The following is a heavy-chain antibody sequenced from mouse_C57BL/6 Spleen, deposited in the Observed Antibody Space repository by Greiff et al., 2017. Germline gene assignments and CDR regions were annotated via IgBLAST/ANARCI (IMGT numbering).Heavy chain of an antibody. CDR3: ASLLLRYFDV. J-gene: IGHJ1*03. CDR1: GYSITSGYY. D-gene: IGHD1-1*01. CDR2: ISYDGSN. Sequence: EVKLMESGPGLVKPSQSLSLTCSVTGYSITSGYYWNWIRQFPGNKLEWMGYISYDGSNNYNPSLKNRISITRDTSKNQFCLKLNSVTTDDTATYYCASLLLRYFDVWGTGTTVTVSS. V-gene: IGHV3-6*01.